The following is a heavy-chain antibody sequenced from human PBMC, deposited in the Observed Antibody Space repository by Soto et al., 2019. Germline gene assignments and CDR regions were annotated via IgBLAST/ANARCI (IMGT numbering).Heavy chain of an antibody. D-gene: IGHD2-15*01. V-gene: IGHV1-69*01. CDR3: ARETGGDCSGGSCLFDY. Sequence: QVQLVQSGAEVKKPGSSVKVSCKASGGTFSSYSISRVRQAPGQGLEWMGGIIPIFGTANYAQKFQGRVTITADESTRIVYMELSSLGSEDTAVYYCARETGGDCSGGSCLFDYWGQGTLVTVSS. J-gene: IGHJ4*02. CDR1: GGTFSSYS. CDR2: IIPIFGTA.